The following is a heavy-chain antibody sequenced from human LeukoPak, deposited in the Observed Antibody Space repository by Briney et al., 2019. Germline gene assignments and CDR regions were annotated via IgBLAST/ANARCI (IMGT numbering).Heavy chain of an antibody. J-gene: IGHJ6*04. Sequence: PSETLSLTCAVYGGSFSGYYWSWIRQPPGKGLEWIGEINHSGSTNYNPSLKSRVTISVDTSKNQFSLKLSSVTAADTAVYYCARGDRGLVVLAANNYYYYGMDVWGKGTTVTVSS. CDR3: ARGDRGLVVLAANNYYYYGMDV. CDR2: INHSGST. D-gene: IGHD2-2*01. V-gene: IGHV4-34*01. CDR1: GGSFSGYY.